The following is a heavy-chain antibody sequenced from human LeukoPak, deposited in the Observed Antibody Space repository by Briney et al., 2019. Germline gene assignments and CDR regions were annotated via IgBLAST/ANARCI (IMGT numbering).Heavy chain of an antibody. CDR3: ARVRGSSWSFYYMDV. J-gene: IGHJ6*03. CDR1: GFTLNSYA. V-gene: IGHV3-64*01. D-gene: IGHD6-6*01. Sequence: GGSLRLSCAASGFTLNSYAMDWVRQAPGKGLEFVSGLSSDGVSTYYANSVRGRFTISRDDFKNTLYLQMGSLTTEDLGVYYCARVRGSSWSFYYMDVWGKGTRSPSP. CDR2: LSSDGVST.